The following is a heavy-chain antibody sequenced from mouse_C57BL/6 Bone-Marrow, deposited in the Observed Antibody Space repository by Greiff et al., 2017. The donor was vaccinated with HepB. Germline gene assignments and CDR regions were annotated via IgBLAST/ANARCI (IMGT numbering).Heavy chain of an antibody. CDR1: GFSFNTYA. J-gene: IGHJ4*01. CDR2: IRSKSNNYAT. CDR3: VRHASSGPYYYAMDY. V-gene: IGHV10-1*01. D-gene: IGHD3-2*02. Sequence: EVKLVESGGGLVQPKGSLKLSCAASGFSFNTYAMNWVRLAPGKGLEWVARIRSKSNNYATYYADSVKDRFTISRDDSESMLYLQMNNSKTEDTAMYYCVRHASSGPYYYAMDYWGQGTSVTVSS.